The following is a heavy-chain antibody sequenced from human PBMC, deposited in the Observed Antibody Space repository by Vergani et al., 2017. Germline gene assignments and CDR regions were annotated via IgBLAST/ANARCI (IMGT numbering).Heavy chain of an antibody. CDR2: IYWNDDK. CDR1: GFSLSTTGVG. D-gene: IGHD3-10*01. J-gene: IGHJ4*02. CDR3: AHGRISMRGVIMVHPYNFDY. Sequence: QITLKESGPTLVKPTQTLTLTCTFSGFSLSTTGVGVGWIRQPPGKALEWLALIYWNDDKRYSPSLRSRLTITKDTSKNQVVLTLTNLGPVDTGTYYCAHGRISMRGVIMVHPYNFDYWGEGTLVTVSS. V-gene: IGHV2-5*01.